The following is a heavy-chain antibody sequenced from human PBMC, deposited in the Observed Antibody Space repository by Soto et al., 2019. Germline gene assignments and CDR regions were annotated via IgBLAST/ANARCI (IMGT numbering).Heavy chain of an antibody. V-gene: IGHV1-69*06. CDR2: IIPIFGTA. Sequence: SLRVSCKPSGGTFSIYAISWGREGPGQGLEWMVGIIPIFGTANYAQKIQGRVTNTADKSTSTAYMELSSLRSEDTAVYYCGRGGSSWYEVGYYYYGMDVWGQGTTVTVSS. J-gene: IGHJ6*02. CDR3: GRGGSSWYEVGYYYYGMDV. D-gene: IGHD6-13*01. CDR1: GGTFSIYA.